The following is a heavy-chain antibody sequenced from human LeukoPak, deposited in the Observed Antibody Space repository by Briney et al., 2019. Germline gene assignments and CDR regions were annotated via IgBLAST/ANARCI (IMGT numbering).Heavy chain of an antibody. CDR1: GGSISSGGYY. J-gene: IGHJ5*02. CDR2: IYYGGST. CDR3: ARGAPPLCFGELGGNWFAP. Sequence: SETLSLTCTVSGGSISSGGYYWSWIRQHPGKGLEWIGYIYYGGSTYYNPPLKSRVTISVDTSKNQFSLKLSSVTAADTAVYYCARGAPPLCFGELGGNWFAPWGQGTLVTVSS. V-gene: IGHV4-31*03. D-gene: IGHD3-10*01.